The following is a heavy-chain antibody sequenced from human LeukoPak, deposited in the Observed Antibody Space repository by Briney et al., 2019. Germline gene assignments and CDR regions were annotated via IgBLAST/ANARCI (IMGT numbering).Heavy chain of an antibody. CDR1: VYTFTAYS. CDR3: ARSRCRGGSRDSDY. V-gene: IGHV1-2*02. J-gene: IGHJ4*02. Sequence: ASVKVSCTASVYTFTAYSVHWVRHAPGQGLEWVGWINPNSGGTKYAQKFQGRLTMTRDTSISTAYMELSPLISDDTALYYCARSRCRGGSRDSDYWGQGTLVTVSS. D-gene: IGHD2-15*01. CDR2: INPNSGGT.